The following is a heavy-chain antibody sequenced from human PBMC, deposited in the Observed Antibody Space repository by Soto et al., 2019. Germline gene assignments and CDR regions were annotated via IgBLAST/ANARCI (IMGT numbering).Heavy chain of an antibody. CDR1: GFSLSTSGVG. D-gene: IGHD4-17*01. CDR2: IYWDDDK. CDR3: AHNSTVAPLDY. Sequence: QITLKESGPTLVKPTQTLTLTCTFSGFSLSTSGVGVGWIRQPPGKALEWLALIYWDDDKRYSPSLKSRLTTTNDPYKIQVVPTMTNVDPVDTATDYCAHNSTVAPLDYWGQGTLVTVAS. V-gene: IGHV2-5*02. J-gene: IGHJ4*02.